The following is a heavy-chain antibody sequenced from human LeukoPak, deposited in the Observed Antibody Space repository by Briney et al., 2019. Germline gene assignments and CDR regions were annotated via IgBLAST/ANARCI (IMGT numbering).Heavy chain of an antibody. J-gene: IGHJ4*02. CDR2: IYYSGST. CDR1: GGSISSRSYY. V-gene: IGHV4-39*01. CDR3: ARQAVPISSGVGYFDY. Sequence: SETLSLTCTVSGGSISSRSYYWGWIRQPPGKGLEWIGSIYYSGSTYYNPSLKSRVTISVDTSKNQFSLKLSSVTAADTAVYYCARQAVPISSGVGYFDYWGQGTLVTVSS. D-gene: IGHD2-15*01.